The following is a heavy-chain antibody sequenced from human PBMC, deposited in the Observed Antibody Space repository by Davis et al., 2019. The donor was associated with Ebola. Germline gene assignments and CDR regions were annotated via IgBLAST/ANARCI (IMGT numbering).Heavy chain of an antibody. J-gene: IGHJ4*02. CDR2: INPNSGGT. D-gene: IGHD3-9*01. Sequence: ASVKVSCKASGYTFTSYAMHWVRQAPGQRLEWMGWINPNSGGTNYAQKFQGWVTMTRDTSISTAYMELSRLRSDDTAVYYCARFQGDILTGYYTDWGQGTLVTVSS. V-gene: IGHV1-2*04. CDR3: ARFQGDILTGYYTD. CDR1: GYTFTSYA.